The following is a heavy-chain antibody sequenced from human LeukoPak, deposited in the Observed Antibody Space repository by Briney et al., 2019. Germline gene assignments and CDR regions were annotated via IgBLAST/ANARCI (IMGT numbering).Heavy chain of an antibody. Sequence: PSETLSLTCAVSGVSINTCCYYWTWIRQAPGKGLEWVSDIGSSDNRISYADSVKGRFTISRDIAKNSLYLQVNILRAEDTAVYYCAREIVAGTFDSWGQGTLVTVSS. V-gene: IGHV3-11*01. CDR3: AREIVAGTFDS. CDR1: GVSINTCCYY. D-gene: IGHD6-19*01. CDR2: IGSSDNRI. J-gene: IGHJ4*02.